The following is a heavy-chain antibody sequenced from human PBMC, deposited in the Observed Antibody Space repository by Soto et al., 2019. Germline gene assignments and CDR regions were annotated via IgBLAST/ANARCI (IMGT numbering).Heavy chain of an antibody. CDR2: IYYSGST. CDR3: AREAGFRGFGYFDY. V-gene: IGHV4-31*03. D-gene: IGHD3-16*01. CDR1: GGSIGSGGYY. Sequence: SETLSLTCTVSGGSIGSGGYYWSWIRQHPGKGLEWIGYIYYSGSTYYNPSLKSRVTISVDTSKNQFSLKLSSVTAADTAVYYCAREAGFRGFGYFDYWGQGTLVTVSS. J-gene: IGHJ4*02.